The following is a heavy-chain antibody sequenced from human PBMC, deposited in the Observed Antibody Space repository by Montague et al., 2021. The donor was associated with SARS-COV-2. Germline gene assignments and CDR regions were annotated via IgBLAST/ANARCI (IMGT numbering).Heavy chain of an antibody. CDR3: ARLTTSGSIA. J-gene: IGHJ5*02. CDR1: GGTINNTSYY. D-gene: IGHD6-19*01. Sequence: SETLSLTCTVSGGTINNTSYYWGWIRQPPGKGLEWIGSIFYRGNTHYNASLKSRVIVSVDTSKNQFSLNLTSVTAADTALYYCARLTTSGSIAWGQGTLVTVSS. CDR2: IFYRGNT. V-gene: IGHV4-39*01.